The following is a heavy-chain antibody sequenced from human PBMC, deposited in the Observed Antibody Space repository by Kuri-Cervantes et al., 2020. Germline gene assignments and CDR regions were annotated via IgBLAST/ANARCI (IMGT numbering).Heavy chain of an antibody. Sequence: SETLSLTCVVSGHSISTNYYWGWVRQSPGKGLEWIGSIYHRGSTYYNPSLKSRVTISVDTSKNQFSLKLSSVTAADTAVYYCARGRRSMVRGRNYYYMDVWGKGTTVTVSS. V-gene: IGHV4-38-2*01. CDR2: IYHRGST. D-gene: IGHD3-10*01. CDR1: GHSISTNYY. CDR3: ARGRRSMVRGRNYYYMDV. J-gene: IGHJ6*03.